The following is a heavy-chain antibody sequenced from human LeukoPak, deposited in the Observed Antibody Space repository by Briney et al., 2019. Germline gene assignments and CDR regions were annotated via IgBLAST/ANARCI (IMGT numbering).Heavy chain of an antibody. CDR3: ASTIAAAPFFDY. CDR2: VNHSGST. D-gene: IGHD6-13*01. Sequence: PETLSLTCAVYGGSFSGYYWSWIRQPPGKGLEWIGEVNHSGSTNYNPSLKSRLTISVDTSKNQFPLKLSSVTAADTAVYYCASTIAAAPFFDYWGQGTLVTVSS. J-gene: IGHJ4*02. CDR1: GGSFSGYY. V-gene: IGHV4-34*01.